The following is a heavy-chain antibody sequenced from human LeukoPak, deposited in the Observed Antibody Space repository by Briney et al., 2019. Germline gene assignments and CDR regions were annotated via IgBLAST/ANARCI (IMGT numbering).Heavy chain of an antibody. V-gene: IGHV3-74*01. Sequence: PGRSLRLSWAASGFTFSTYWVHWVRLAPGKGLVWVSRISSDGGSTTYADSVKGRFTISRDNAKSTVYLQMNSLRAEDSAVYYCATIGLGAYWGQGTLVTVSS. CDR3: ATIGLGAY. CDR1: GFTFSTYW. D-gene: IGHD3/OR15-3a*01. J-gene: IGHJ4*02. CDR2: ISSDGGST.